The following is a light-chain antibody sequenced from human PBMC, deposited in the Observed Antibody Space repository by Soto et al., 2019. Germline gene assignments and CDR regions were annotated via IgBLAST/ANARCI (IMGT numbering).Light chain of an antibody. V-gene: IGLV2-8*01. CDR2: EVT. CDR1: GSDVASYDY. CDR3: SSYADTNNLV. Sequence: QPVLTQPPSASGSPGQSVTISCTGTGSDVASYDYVSWYQQHPGKAPKLIIYEVTKRPSGVPDRFSASKSGTTASLTVSGLQAEDEADYYCSSYADTNNLVFGGGTQLTVL. J-gene: IGLJ2*01.